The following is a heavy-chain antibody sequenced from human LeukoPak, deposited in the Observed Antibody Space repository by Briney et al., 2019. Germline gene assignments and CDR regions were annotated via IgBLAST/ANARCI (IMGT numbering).Heavy chain of an antibody. CDR2: ISPNTGGT. Sequence: EASLKVSCKASGYTFTAYYIHWVRQAPGQGLEWMGWISPNTGGTGYAQKFQGRVTMTRDTSISTAYMELSRLRSDDTAVYYCARDRVVVAATHHWFDPWGQGTLVTVSS. CDR1: GYTFTAYY. CDR3: ARDRVVVAATHHWFDP. V-gene: IGHV1-2*02. D-gene: IGHD2-15*01. J-gene: IGHJ5*02.